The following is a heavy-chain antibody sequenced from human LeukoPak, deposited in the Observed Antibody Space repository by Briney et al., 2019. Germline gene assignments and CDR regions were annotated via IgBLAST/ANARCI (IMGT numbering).Heavy chain of an antibody. V-gene: IGHV3-23*01. CDR2: ISGSGAST. CDR3: AKSGSGRNWFDP. CDR1: GFTFSSYA. D-gene: IGHD6-19*01. Sequence: GGSLRLSCAASGFTFSSYAMSWVRQAPGKGLEWVSTISGSGASTYYADSVKGRFTITRDNSKNTLYLQMNSLRAEDTAVYYCAKSGSGRNWFDPWGQGTLVTVSS. J-gene: IGHJ5*02.